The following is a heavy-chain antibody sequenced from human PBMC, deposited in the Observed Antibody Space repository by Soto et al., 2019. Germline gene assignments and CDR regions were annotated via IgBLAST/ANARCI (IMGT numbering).Heavy chain of an antibody. V-gene: IGHV4-4*02. Sequence: QVQLQESGPGLVKPSETLSLTCAVSGGSISSNNWWSWVRQAPGKGLEWIGEIYHSGRTSYNPSLRSRVTMSVDKSKNQFSLIVTSATAAETAVYYCTKDGSGHPYYSDNWGPGTLVTVSS. CDR2: IYHSGRT. CDR3: TKDGSGHPYYSDN. D-gene: IGHD3-3*01. CDR1: GGSISSNNW. J-gene: IGHJ4*02.